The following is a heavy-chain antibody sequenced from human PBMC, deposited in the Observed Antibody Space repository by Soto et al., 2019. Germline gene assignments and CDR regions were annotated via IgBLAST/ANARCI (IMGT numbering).Heavy chain of an antibody. CDR1: GFTFSSYT. CDR2: ISATGGST. CDR3: AKGFIRDCGGDCTVDT. V-gene: IGHV3-23*01. J-gene: IGHJ5*02. D-gene: IGHD2-21*02. Sequence: GGSLRLSCAASGFTFSSYTMSWVRQAPGKGLEWVSGISATGGSTYYADSVKGRFTFSRDNSKNTLYLQMNSLRAEDTAVYYCAKGFIRDCGGDCTVDTWGQGTLVTVSS.